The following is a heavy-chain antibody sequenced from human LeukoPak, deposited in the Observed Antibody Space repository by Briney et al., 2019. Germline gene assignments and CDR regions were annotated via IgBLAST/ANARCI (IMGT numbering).Heavy chain of an antibody. CDR2: IFGTS. Sequence: IFGTSNYAQKFQGRVTITADESTSTAYMELSSLRSEDTAMYYCARNGRVRRVVKDLFEYWGQGTLVAVSS. D-gene: IGHD3-10*01. CDR3: ARNGRVRRVVKDLFEY. J-gene: IGHJ4*02. V-gene: IGHV1-69*01.